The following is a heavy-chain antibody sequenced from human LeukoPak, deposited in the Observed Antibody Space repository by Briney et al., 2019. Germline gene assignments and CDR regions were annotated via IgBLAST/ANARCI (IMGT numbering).Heavy chain of an antibody. CDR3: ARKVDTAMTLDY. J-gene: IGHJ4*02. CDR2: TGNKANSYTT. Sequence: GGSLRLSCAASGFTFSDHYMDRVRQAPGKGLEWVGRTGNKANSYTTDYAASVKGRFIISRDDSKNSLYLQMDSLKTEDTAVYYCARKVDTAMTLDYWGQGTLVTVSS. V-gene: IGHV3-72*01. CDR1: GFTFSDHY. D-gene: IGHD5-18*01.